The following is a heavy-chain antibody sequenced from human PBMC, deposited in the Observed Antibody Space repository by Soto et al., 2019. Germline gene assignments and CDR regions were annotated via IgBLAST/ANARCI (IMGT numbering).Heavy chain of an antibody. J-gene: IGHJ4*02. D-gene: IGHD3-10*01. Sequence: VQLVESGGGVVQPGRSLRLSCAASGFTFSSYGMHWVRQAPGKGLEWVAVISYDGSNKYYADSVKGRFTISRDNSKNTLYLQMNSLRAEDTAVYYCAKPLRGRVGGSGINFDYWGQGTLVTVSS. CDR3: AKPLRGRVGGSGINFDY. V-gene: IGHV3-30*18. CDR1: GFTFSSYG. CDR2: ISYDGSNK.